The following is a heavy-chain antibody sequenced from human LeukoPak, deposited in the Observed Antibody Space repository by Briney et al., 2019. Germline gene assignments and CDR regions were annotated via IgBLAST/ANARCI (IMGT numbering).Heavy chain of an antibody. D-gene: IGHD3-22*01. CDR2: IIPIFGTA. V-gene: IGHV1-69*05. Sequence: SVKVSCKASGGTFSSYAISWVRQAPGQGLEWMGGIIPIFGTANYAQKFQGRVTITTDESTSTAYMELSSPRSEDTAVYYCARDLYYDSRRQWYFDLWGRGTLVTVSS. CDR3: ARDLYYDSRRQWYFDL. J-gene: IGHJ2*01. CDR1: GGTFSSYA.